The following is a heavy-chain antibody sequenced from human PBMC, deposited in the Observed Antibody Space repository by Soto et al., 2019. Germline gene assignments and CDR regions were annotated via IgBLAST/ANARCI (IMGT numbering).Heavy chain of an antibody. J-gene: IGHJ5*02. V-gene: IGHV4-34*01. CDR1: GGSFSGYY. CDR3: ARGLYINWFDP. CDR2: INHSGST. D-gene: IGHD2-2*02. Sequence: PSETLSLTCAVYGGSFSGYYWSWIRQPPGKGLEWIGEINHSGSTNYNPSLKSRVTISVDTSKNQFSLKLSSVTAADTAAYYCARGLYINWFDPWGQGTLVTVSS.